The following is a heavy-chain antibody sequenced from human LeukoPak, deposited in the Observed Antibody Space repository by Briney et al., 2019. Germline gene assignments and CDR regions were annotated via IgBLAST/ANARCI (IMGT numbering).Heavy chain of an antibody. V-gene: IGHV1-18*01. D-gene: IGHD5-12*01. CDR1: GYTFTNYG. CDR3: ARKSRIGGLREDDAFDI. CDR2: ISGYNGNT. J-gene: IGHJ3*02. Sequence: ASVKVSCKTSGYTFTNYGSSWVRQAPGQGLEWMTWISGYNGNTDYAQKFQGRVTMTTDTSPSTAYMELRSLRFDDTAVYYCARKSRIGGLREDDAFDIWGQGTMVTVSS.